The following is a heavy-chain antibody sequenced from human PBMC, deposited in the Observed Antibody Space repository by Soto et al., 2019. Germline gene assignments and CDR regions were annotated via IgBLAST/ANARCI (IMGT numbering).Heavy chain of an antibody. Sequence: QVQLVQSGAEVKKPGASVKVSCKASGYTFTSYYMHWVRQAPGQGLEWMGIINPSGGSTSYAQKFQGRVTMTRDTSTSTVYMELSSLRSEDTGVYYCARDPGIAAAGTGRHWFDPWGQGTLVTVSS. J-gene: IGHJ5*02. CDR2: INPSGGST. CDR3: ARDPGIAAAGTGRHWFDP. D-gene: IGHD6-13*01. CDR1: GYTFTSYY. V-gene: IGHV1-46*01.